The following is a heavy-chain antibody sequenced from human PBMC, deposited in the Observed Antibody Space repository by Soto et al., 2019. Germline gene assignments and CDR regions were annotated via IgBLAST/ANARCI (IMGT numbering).Heavy chain of an antibody. D-gene: IGHD3-22*01. Sequence: PGGSLRLSCAASGFTLSRHTTNWVRQAPGKGLEWVSFIGSRTSDIYYADSVKGRFTISRDNAKNSLYLDLTRLRAEDTAVYFCVRDYYDTSGYPNTFDMWGQGTMVTVSS. CDR1: GFTLSRHT. J-gene: IGHJ3*02. V-gene: IGHV3-21*01. CDR3: VRDYYDTSGYPNTFDM. CDR2: IGSRTSDI.